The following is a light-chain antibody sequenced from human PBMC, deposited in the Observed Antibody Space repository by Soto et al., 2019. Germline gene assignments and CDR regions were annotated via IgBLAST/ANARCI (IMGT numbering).Light chain of an antibody. V-gene: IGKV1-39*01. J-gene: IGKJ2*01. Sequence: DIQMTQSPSSLSASVGDRVTITCRASQSISSYLNWYQQKPGKAPKLLVYAASNLQSGVPSRFSCIGSVTDYTLTINSLQPEDFATYYCQQSYGTPPYTFGQWTKLEIK. CDR3: QQSYGTPPYT. CDR2: AAS. CDR1: QSISSY.